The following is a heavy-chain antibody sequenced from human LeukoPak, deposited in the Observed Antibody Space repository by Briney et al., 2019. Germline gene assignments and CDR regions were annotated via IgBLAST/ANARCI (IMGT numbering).Heavy chain of an antibody. V-gene: IGHV1-2*02. CDR1: GYTFTGYY. J-gene: IGHJ4*02. CDR3: ARVIDGGWYHYYFDY. Sequence: ASVKVSCKASGYTFTGYYMHWVRQAPGQGLEWMGWINPNSGSTNYAQKFQGRVTMTRDTSISTAYMELSRLRSDDTAVYYCARVIDGGWYHYYFDYWGQGTLVTVSS. CDR2: INPNSGST. D-gene: IGHD6-19*01.